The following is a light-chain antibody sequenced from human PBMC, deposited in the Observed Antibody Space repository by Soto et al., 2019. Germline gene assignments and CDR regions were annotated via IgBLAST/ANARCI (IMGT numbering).Light chain of an antibody. V-gene: IGLV1-47*01. CDR3: AVWDDSLSGDV. CDR2: RNN. Sequence: QSVLTQPPSASGTPGQRVTISCSGSSSNIGSNYVYWYQQLPGTAPKLLIYRNNQRPAGVPDRFSGSKSGTSASLAISGLRSEDEADYHCAVWDDSLSGDVFGTGTKATV. CDR1: SSNIGSNY. J-gene: IGLJ1*01.